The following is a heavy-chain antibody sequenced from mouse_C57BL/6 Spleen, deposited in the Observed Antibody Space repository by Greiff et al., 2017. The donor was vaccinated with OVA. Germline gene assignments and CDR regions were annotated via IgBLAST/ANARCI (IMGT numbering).Heavy chain of an antibody. CDR2: IYPSDSET. V-gene: IGHV1-61*01. CDR3: AREGAIYDGYCGAY. CDR1: GYTFTSYW. Sequence: QVQLQQPGAELVRPGSSVKLSCKASGYTFTSYWMDWVKQRPGQGLEWIGNIYPSDSETHYNQKFKDKATLTVDKSSSTAYMQLSSLTSEDSAVYYCAREGAIYDGYCGAYWGQGTLVTVSA. J-gene: IGHJ3*01. D-gene: IGHD2-3*01.